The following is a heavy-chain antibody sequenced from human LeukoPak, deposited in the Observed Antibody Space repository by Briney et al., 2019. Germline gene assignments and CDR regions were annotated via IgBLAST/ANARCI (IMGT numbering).Heavy chain of an antibody. CDR3: ARDGFDY. Sequence: PGGSLRLSCAASGCTFSSYAMHWVRQAPGKGLEYVSAISSNEDSTYYAYSVKGRFTISRDNSKNTLYLHMGSLRAEDMAVYYCARDGFDYWGQGTLVTVSS. V-gene: IGHV3-64*01. CDR2: ISSNEDST. CDR1: GCTFSSYA. J-gene: IGHJ4*02.